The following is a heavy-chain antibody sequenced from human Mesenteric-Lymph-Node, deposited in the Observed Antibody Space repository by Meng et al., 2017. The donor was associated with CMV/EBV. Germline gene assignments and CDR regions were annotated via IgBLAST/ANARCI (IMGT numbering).Heavy chain of an antibody. V-gene: IGHV3-49*04. D-gene: IGHD1-26*01. CDR1: GFTFGDYS. CDR3: ARGAVGAIGEGLFDY. J-gene: IGHJ4*02. CDR2: IRSEAYGGTT. Sequence: GESLKISCTSSGFTFGDYSMTWVRQAPGKGLEWVGFIRSEAYGGTTDYAASVKGRFIISRDNAKNSLYLQMNSLRAEDTAVYYCARGAVGAIGEGLFDYWGQGTLVTVSS.